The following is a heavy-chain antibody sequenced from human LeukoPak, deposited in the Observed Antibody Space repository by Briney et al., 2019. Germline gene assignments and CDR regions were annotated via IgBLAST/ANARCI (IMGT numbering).Heavy chain of an antibody. CDR2: INPNSGGT. V-gene: IGHV1-2*06. CDR3: ARWGDCSSTSCVTPYYYYYMDV. D-gene: IGHD2-2*01. CDR1: GYTFTGYY. Sequence: ASVKISCKASGYTFTGYYMHWVRQAPGQGLEWMGRINPNSGGTNYAQKFQGRVTMTRDTSISTAYMELSRLRSDDTAVYYCARWGDCSSTSCVTPYYYYYMDVWGKGTTVTVSS. J-gene: IGHJ6*03.